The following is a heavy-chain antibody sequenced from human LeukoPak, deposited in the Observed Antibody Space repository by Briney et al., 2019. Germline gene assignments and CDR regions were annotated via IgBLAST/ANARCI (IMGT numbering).Heavy chain of an antibody. V-gene: IGHV1-18*01. CDR2: ISAYNGNT. J-gene: IGHJ3*02. Sequence: GASVKVSCKASVYTFTSYGISWVRQAPGQGLEWMGWISAYNGNTNYAQKLQGRVTMTTDTSTSTAYMELRSLRSDDTAVYYCARRVFSHYYDSSGYYSNAFDIWGQGTMVTVSS. D-gene: IGHD3-22*01. CDR3: ARRVFSHYYDSSGYYSNAFDI. CDR1: VYTFTSYG.